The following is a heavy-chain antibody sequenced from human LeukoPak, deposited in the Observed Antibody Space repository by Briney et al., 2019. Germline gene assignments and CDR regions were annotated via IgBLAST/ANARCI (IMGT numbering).Heavy chain of an antibody. V-gene: IGHV4-59*12. D-gene: IGHD1-26*01. J-gene: IGHJ4*02. CDR3: ARDSGGSSEFDY. Sequence: PSETLSLTCTVSGGSISGYYWSWIRQPPGKGLEWIGYLYYSGSTNYNPSLKSRVTISVDTSKNQFSLKLSSVTAADTAVYYCARDSGGSSEFDYWGQGTLVTVSS. CDR1: GGSISGYY. CDR2: LYYSGST.